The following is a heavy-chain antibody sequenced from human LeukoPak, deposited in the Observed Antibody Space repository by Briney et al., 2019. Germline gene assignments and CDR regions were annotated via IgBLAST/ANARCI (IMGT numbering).Heavy chain of an antibody. D-gene: IGHD6-19*01. CDR2: MNPNSGNT. CDR1: GYTFTGYY. V-gene: IGHV1-8*02. Sequence: ASVKVSCKASGYTFTGYYMHWVRQATGQGLEWMGWMNPNSGNTGYAQKFQGRVTMTRNTSISTAYMELSSLRSEDTAVYYCASYSSGWDPFDYWGQGTLVTVSS. J-gene: IGHJ4*02. CDR3: ASYSSGWDPFDY.